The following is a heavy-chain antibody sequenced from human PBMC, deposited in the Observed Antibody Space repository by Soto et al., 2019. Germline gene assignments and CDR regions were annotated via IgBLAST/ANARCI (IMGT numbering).Heavy chain of an antibody. D-gene: IGHD6-6*01. Sequence: QVQLQESGPGLVKPSETLSLTCTVSGGSISSYYWSWIRQPPGKGLEWIGYIYYSGSTNYNPSLKSRVTISVDTSKNQFSLKLSSVTAADTAVYYCARDKIEYSSSYFDYWGQGTLVTVSS. V-gene: IGHV4-59*01. CDR3: ARDKIEYSSSYFDY. J-gene: IGHJ4*02. CDR2: IYYSGST. CDR1: GGSISSYY.